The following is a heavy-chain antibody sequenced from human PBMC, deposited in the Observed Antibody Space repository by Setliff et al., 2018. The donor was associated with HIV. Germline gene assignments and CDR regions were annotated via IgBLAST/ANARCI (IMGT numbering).Heavy chain of an antibody. CDR1: GFTFSSYW. CDR3: ARKTYYYDNSKGYFDY. Sequence: GGSLRLSCAASGFTFSSYWMSWVRQAPGKGLEWVANIKQDGSEKNYVDSVKGRFTVSRDNAEKSMYLQMNSLRAEDTAVYYCARKTYYYDNSKGYFDYWVQGTLVTVSS. V-gene: IGHV3-7*03. J-gene: IGHJ4*02. CDR2: IKQDGSEK. D-gene: IGHD3-22*01.